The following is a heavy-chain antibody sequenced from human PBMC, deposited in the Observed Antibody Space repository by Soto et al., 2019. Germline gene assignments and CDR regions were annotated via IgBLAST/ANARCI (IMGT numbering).Heavy chain of an antibody. J-gene: IGHJ6*02. CDR1: GYTLTELS. CDR3: ATPSPLYSSSWYSSNYGMDV. CDR2: FDPEDGET. V-gene: IGHV1-24*01. D-gene: IGHD6-13*01. Sequence: ASVKVSCKVSGYTLTELSMHWVRQAPGKGLEWMGGFDPEDGETIYAQKFQGRVTMTEDTSTDTAYMELSSLRSEDTAVYYCATPSPLYSSSWYSSNYGMDVWGQGTTVTVYS.